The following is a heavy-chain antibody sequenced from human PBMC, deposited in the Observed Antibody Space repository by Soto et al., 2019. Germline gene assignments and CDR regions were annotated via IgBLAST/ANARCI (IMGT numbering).Heavy chain of an antibody. CDR2: ISGTGGST. CDR1: GFTFSSYA. J-gene: IGHJ6*02. CDR3: AKAYYDFWSGYYGYYYYGMDV. V-gene: IGHV3-23*01. D-gene: IGHD3-3*01. Sequence: EVQLLESGGGLVQPGGSLRLSCAASGFTFSSYAMSWVRQAPGKGLEWVSAISGTGGSTYYADSVKGRFTISRDNSKNTLYLQVDSLRTEDTAVYYCAKAYYDFWSGYYGYYYYGMDVWGQGTTVTVSS.